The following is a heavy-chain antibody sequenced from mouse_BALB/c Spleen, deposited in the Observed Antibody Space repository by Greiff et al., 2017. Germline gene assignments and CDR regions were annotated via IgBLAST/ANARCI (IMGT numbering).Heavy chain of an antibody. CDR1: GFTFSSYA. D-gene: IGHD1-1*01. Sequence: VQLKESGGGLVKPGGSLKLSCAASGFTFSSYAMSWVRQSPEKRLEWVAEISSGGSYTYYPDTVTGRFTISRDNAKNTLYLEMSSLRSEDTAMYYCARPDYYGSSYWFAYWGQGTLVTVSA. V-gene: IGHV5-9-4*01. CDR2: ISSGGSYT. J-gene: IGHJ3*01. CDR3: ARPDYYGSSYWFAY.